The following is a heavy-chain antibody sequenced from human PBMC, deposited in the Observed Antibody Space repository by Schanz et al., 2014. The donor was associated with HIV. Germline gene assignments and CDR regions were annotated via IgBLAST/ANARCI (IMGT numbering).Heavy chain of an antibody. V-gene: IGHV1-2*02. D-gene: IGHD2-15*01. CDR2: INPNSGGT. Sequence: QVQLVQSGAEVKKPGASVKVSCKASGYTFTGDFMHWVRQAPGQGLEWMGWINPNSGGTNYTQKFRGRVTMTRDTSVNTASMEVSRLMSDDTAVYYCARNQYQMLPFDFWGQGTLVTVSS. CDR3: ARNQYQMLPFDF. CDR1: GYTFTGDF. J-gene: IGHJ4*02.